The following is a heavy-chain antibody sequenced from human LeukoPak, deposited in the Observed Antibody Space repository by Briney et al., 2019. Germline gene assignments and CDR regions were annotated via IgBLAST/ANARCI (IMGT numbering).Heavy chain of an antibody. Sequence: PSETLSLTCTVSGGSISSYYWSWIRQPPGKGLEWIGYIYYSGSTNYNPSLKSRVTISVDTSKNQFSLKLSSVTAADTAVYYCARFLDAFDIWGQGIMVTVSS. V-gene: IGHV4-59*08. CDR3: ARFLDAFDI. CDR1: GGSISSYY. D-gene: IGHD2/OR15-2a*01. J-gene: IGHJ3*02. CDR2: IYYSGST.